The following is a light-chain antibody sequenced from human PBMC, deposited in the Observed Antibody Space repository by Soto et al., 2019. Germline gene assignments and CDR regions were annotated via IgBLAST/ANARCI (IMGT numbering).Light chain of an antibody. CDR1: SSDVGCYNY. Sequence: QSALTQPASVSGSPGQSITISCTGTSSDVGCYNYVSWYQQHPGKAPKLMIYEVSKRPSGVSNRFSGSKSGNTASLTISGLQAEDEADYYCSSYTSSSTLVFGTGTKVTVL. V-gene: IGLV2-14*01. CDR2: EVS. J-gene: IGLJ1*01. CDR3: SSYTSSSTLV.